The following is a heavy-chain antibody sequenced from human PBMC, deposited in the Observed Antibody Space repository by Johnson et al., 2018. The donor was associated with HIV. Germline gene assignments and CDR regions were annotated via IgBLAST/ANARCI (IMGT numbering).Heavy chain of an antibody. CDR3: AKAVTGEGAFDI. Sequence: QVQLVESGGGVVQPGRSLRLSCAASGFTFSDYGIHWVRQAPGKGLEWVAVVWSDGNNRYYADSVKGRFTISRDNSKNTLYLQMNSLRAEDTAVYYCAKAVTGEGAFDIWGQGTMVTVSS. V-gene: IGHV3-33*06. D-gene: IGHD7-27*01. J-gene: IGHJ3*02. CDR2: VWSDGNNR. CDR1: GFTFSDYG.